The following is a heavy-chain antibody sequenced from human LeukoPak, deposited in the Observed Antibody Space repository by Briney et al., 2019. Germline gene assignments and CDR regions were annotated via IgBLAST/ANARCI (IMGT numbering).Heavy chain of an antibody. J-gene: IGHJ4*02. Sequence: NRGESLRISCKGSGYMFIDYWITWVRQMPGKGLEWMGRIDPSDSDTNYSPSFEGHVAISADKSVSTAYLQWTSLEASDSAIYYCGRLSLSGAYYFDSWGQGTLVTVSS. D-gene: IGHD6-19*01. CDR1: GYMFIDYW. CDR2: IDPSDSDT. V-gene: IGHV5-10-1*01. CDR3: GRLSLSGAYYFDS.